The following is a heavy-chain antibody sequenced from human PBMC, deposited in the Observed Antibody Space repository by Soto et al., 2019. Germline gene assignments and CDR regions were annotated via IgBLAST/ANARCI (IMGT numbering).Heavy chain of an antibody. D-gene: IGHD6-19*01. CDR1: GFTFSSYS. V-gene: IGHV3-21*01. Sequence: EVQLVESGGGLVKPGGSLRLSCAASGFTFSSYSMNWVRQAPGKWLEWVSSISSSSSYIYYADSVKGRFTISRDNAKNSLYLQMNSLRAEDTAVYYCARDRRIAVAVTGYFGYWVQGTLVTVSS. J-gene: IGHJ4*02. CDR2: ISSSSSYI. CDR3: ARDRRIAVAVTGYFGY.